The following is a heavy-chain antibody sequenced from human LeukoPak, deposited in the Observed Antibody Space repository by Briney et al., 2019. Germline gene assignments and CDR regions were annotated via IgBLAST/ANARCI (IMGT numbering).Heavy chain of an antibody. J-gene: IGHJ4*02. CDR1: GGSFSGYY. D-gene: IGHD3-10*01. CDR3: ARGTMVRGVIVDY. CDR2: INHSGST. V-gene: IGHV4-34*01. Sequence: SETLSVTCAVYGGSFSGYYWTWIRQPPGKGLEWIGEINHSGSTNYNPSLKSRVTISVDKSKNQFSLKLSSVTAADTAVYYCARGTMVRGVIVDYWGQGTLVTVSS.